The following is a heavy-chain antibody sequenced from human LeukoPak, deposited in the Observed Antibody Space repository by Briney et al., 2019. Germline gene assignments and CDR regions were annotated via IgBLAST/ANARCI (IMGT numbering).Heavy chain of an antibody. V-gene: IGHV4-34*01. D-gene: IGHD6-13*01. CDR2: IYYSGST. CDR3: ASRVYGSYYMDV. J-gene: IGHJ6*03. Sequence: SETLSLTCAVYGGSFSGYYWSWIRQPPGKGLGWIGSIYYSGSTYYNPSLKSRVTISVDTSKNQFSLKLSSVTAADTAVYYCASRVYGSYYMDVWGKGTTVTVSS. CDR1: GGSFSGYY.